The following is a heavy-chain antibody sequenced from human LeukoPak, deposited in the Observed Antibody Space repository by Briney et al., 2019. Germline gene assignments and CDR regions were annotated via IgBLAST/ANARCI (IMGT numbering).Heavy chain of an antibody. D-gene: IGHD3-10*01. CDR1: GFTFSSYA. V-gene: IGHV3-23*01. Sequence: GGSLRLSCAASGFTFSSYAMSWVRQAPGKGLEWVSAISGSGGSTYYADSVKGRFTISRDNSKNTLYLQMNSLRAEDTAVYYCAKDPLGAKLLWFGELTDFGMDVWGQGTTVTVSS. J-gene: IGHJ6*02. CDR3: AKDPLGAKLLWFGELTDFGMDV. CDR2: ISGSGGST.